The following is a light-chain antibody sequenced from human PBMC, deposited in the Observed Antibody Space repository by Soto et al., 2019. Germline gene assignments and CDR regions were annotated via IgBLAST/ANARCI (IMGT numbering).Light chain of an antibody. CDR1: QSVTSNY. V-gene: IGKV3-20*01. CDR3: QQYNDWPPWT. J-gene: IGKJ1*01. Sequence: DIVLTQFPGTLSLSPGERATLSCRASQSVTSNYLAWYQQRPGQPPNLLVFGASHRAPGIPDRFSGSGSGTDFTLTISRLEPEDFAVYYCQQYNDWPPWTFGQGSKVEIK. CDR2: GAS.